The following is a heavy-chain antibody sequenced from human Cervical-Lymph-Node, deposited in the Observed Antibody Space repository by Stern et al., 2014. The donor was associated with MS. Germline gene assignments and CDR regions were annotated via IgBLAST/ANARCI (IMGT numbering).Heavy chain of an antibody. J-gene: IGHJ4*02. Sequence: ESGPTLLKPTQTLTLTCTFSGFSLPTRDVAVGWIRQPPGKALAWLALIYWDDDERYSPSLKNRLSISKDTFRNRVVLTMTGMDPVDTGTYFCARRMVRSDYFDYWGQGILVTVSS. CDR3: ARRMVRSDYFDY. D-gene: IGHD3-10*01. CDR2: IYWDDDE. V-gene: IGHV2-5*02. CDR1: GFSLPTRDVA.